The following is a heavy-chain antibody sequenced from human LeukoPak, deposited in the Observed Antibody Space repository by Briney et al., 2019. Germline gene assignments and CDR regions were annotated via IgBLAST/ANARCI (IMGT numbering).Heavy chain of an antibody. Sequence: GASVKVSCKASGYTFTSYGISWVRQAPGQGLEWMGGIIPIFGTSNYAQKFQGRVTITADKSTTTAYMELSSLRSEDTAVYYCARDNDSRDPPQFDYWGQGTLVTVSS. V-gene: IGHV1-69*06. J-gene: IGHJ4*02. CDR1: GYTFTSYG. CDR3: ARDNDSRDPPQFDY. D-gene: IGHD3-16*01. CDR2: IIPIFGTS.